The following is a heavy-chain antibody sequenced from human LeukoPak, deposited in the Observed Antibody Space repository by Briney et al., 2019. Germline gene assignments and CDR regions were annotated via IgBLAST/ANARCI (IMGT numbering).Heavy chain of an antibody. J-gene: IGHJ4*02. CDR3: AKSLVVVPAAMTPWGDY. Sequence: GGSLRLSCAASGFTFSSYWMHWVRQAPGKGLEWVAFIRYDGSNKYYADSVKGRFTISRGNSKNTLYLQMNSLRAEDTAVYYCAKSLVVVPAAMTPWGDYWGQGTLVTVSS. V-gene: IGHV3-30*02. CDR2: IRYDGSNK. CDR1: GFTFSSYW. D-gene: IGHD2-2*01.